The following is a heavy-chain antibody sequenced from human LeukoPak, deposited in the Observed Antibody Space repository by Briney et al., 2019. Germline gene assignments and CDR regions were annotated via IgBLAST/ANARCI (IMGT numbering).Heavy chain of an antibody. J-gene: IGHJ4*02. CDR3: AHRRRLISASFFFDY. CDR1: GFSLNTSGVG. Sequence: SGPTLVKPTQTLTLTCTFSGFSLNTSGVGVGWIRQPPGKALEWLALIYWDDDKRYNPSPKSRLTITKDTSKNQILLTMTNMDPVDTATYYCAHRRRLISASFFFDYWGQGTLVTVSS. CDR2: IYWDDDK. D-gene: IGHD1-26*01. V-gene: IGHV2-5*02.